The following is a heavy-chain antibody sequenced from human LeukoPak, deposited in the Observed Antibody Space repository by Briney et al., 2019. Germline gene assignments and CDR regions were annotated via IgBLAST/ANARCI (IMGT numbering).Heavy chain of an antibody. CDR2: IRSDGTST. CDR1: GFTFSSHS. J-gene: IGHJ4*02. V-gene: IGHV3-64*01. CDR3: ARRGSGWEFDL. D-gene: IGHD6-19*01. Sequence: GGSLRLSCAASGFTFSSHSMHWVRQAPGKGLEYVSGIRSDGTSTYYAKSVKDRFTISRDNSKNTLELQMGSLRAEDMAVYYSARRGSGWEFDLWGQGTLVTVSS.